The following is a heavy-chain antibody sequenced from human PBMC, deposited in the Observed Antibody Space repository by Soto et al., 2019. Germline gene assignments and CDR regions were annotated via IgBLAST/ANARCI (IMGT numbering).Heavy chain of an antibody. CDR1: GYTFTSYA. J-gene: IGHJ6*03. CDR2: INAGNGNT. CDR3: ARDLVAPANYYYYYMDV. Sequence: GASVKVSCKASGYTFTSYAMHWVRQAPGQRLEWMGWINAGNGNTKYSQKFQGRVTITRDTSASTAYMELSSLRSEDTAVYYCARDLVAPANYYYYYMDVWGKGTTVTVSS. D-gene: IGHD2-2*01. V-gene: IGHV1-3*01.